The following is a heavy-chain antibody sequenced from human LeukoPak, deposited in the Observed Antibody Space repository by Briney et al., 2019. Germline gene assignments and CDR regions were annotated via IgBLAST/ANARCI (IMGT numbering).Heavy chain of an antibody. V-gene: IGHV1-69*13. Sequence: SVKVSCKASGGTFSSYAISWVRQAPGQGLEWMGGIIPIFGTANYAQKFQGRVTITADESTSTAFMELSSLRSEDTAVYYCARAGYSYGYDPGNWFDPWGQGTLVTVSS. CDR2: IIPIFGTA. CDR3: ARAGYSYGYDPGNWFDP. CDR1: GGTFSSYA. J-gene: IGHJ5*02. D-gene: IGHD5-18*01.